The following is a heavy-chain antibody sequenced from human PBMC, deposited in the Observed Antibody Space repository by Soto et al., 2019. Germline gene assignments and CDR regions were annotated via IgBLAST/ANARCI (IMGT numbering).Heavy chain of an antibody. D-gene: IGHD3-16*02. CDR2: ISWNSGSI. CDR1: GFTFDDYA. J-gene: IGHJ3*02. Sequence: EVQLVESGGGLVQPGRSLRLSCAASGFTFDDYAMHWVRQAPGKGLEWVSGISWNSGSIGYAESVKGRFTISRDNAKNSLYLQMNSLRAEDTALYYCAKGSMITFGGVIDSGAFDIWGQGTMVTVSS. V-gene: IGHV3-9*01. CDR3: AKGSMITFGGVIDSGAFDI.